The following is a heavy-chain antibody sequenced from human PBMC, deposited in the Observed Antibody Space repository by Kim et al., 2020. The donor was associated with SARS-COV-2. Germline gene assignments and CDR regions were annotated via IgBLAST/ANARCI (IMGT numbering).Heavy chain of an antibody. CDR1: GFTVSSNY. V-gene: IGHV3-66*01. J-gene: IGHJ6*02. CDR3: ARGSQLLWFGELLYGPYHYFGMDV. D-gene: IGHD3-10*01. CDR2: IYSGGST. Sequence: GGSLRLSCAASGFTVSSNYMSWVRQAPGKGLEWVSVIYSGGSTYYADSVKGRFTISRDNSKNTLYLQMNSLRAEDTAVYYCARGSQLLWFGELLYGPYHYFGMDVWGQGTTVTVSS.